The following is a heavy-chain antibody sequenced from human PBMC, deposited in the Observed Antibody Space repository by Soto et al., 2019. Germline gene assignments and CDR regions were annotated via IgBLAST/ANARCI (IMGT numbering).Heavy chain of an antibody. J-gene: IGHJ4*02. CDR3: AKSKNGYTYGCFAY. Sequence: PGGSLRLSCAASGLTVSGKKYLAWVRQAPGKGLEWVSALYDIDGTYYADSVKGRFTTSGDSSKTIVYLQMNSLRPEDTAVYYCAKSKNGYTYGCFAYWGQGTLVTVSS. V-gene: IGHV3-53*01. CDR2: LYDIDGT. CDR1: GLTVSGKKY. D-gene: IGHD5-18*01.